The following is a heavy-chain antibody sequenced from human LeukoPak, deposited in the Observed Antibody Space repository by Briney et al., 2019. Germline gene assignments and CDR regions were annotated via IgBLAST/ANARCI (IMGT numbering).Heavy chain of an antibody. D-gene: IGHD2-2*02. CDR2: INHSGST. Sequence: SETLSLTCAVYGGSFSGYYWSWVRQPPGKGLEWIGEINHSGSTNYNPSLKSRVTISVDTSKNQFSLKLSSVTAADTAVYYRARLPIVVVPAAIRDAFDIWGQGTMVTVSS. V-gene: IGHV4-34*01. CDR1: GGSFSGYY. CDR3: ARLPIVVVPAAIRDAFDI. J-gene: IGHJ3*02.